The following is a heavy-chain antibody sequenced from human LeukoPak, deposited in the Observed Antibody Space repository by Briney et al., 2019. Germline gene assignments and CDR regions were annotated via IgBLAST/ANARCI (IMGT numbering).Heavy chain of an antibody. D-gene: IGHD3-22*01. CDR1: GYTFTSYG. CDR3: ARGGYYYDSSGSYYFDY. J-gene: IGHJ4*02. CDR2: ISAYNGNT. Sequence: ASVKVSCKASGYTFTSYGISWVRQAPGRGREWMGWISAYNGNTNYAQKLQGRVTMTTDTSTSTAYMELRSLRSEDTAVYYCARGGYYYDSSGSYYFDYWGQGTLVTVSS. V-gene: IGHV1-18*01.